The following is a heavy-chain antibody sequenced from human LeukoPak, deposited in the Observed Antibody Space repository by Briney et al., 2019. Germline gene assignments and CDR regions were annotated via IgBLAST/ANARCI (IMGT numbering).Heavy chain of an antibody. Sequence: GGSLRLSCAASGFTFSSYSMNWVRQAPGKGLEWVSSISSSSSYIYYADSVKGRFTISRDNAKNSLYLQMNSLRAEDTAVYYCASMGATTIGGYWGQGTLVTVSS. J-gene: IGHJ4*02. D-gene: IGHD1-26*01. CDR3: ASMGATTIGGY. CDR1: GFTFSSYS. V-gene: IGHV3-21*01. CDR2: ISSSSSYI.